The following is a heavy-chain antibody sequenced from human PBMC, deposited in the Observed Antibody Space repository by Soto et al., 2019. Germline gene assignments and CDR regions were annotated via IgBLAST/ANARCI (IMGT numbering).Heavy chain of an antibody. CDR2: IIPILGIA. CDR1: GGTVRSYT. CDR3: AREGVWSSSFSGYYYYIAV. D-gene: IGHD2-2*01. V-gene: IGHV1-69*02. J-gene: IGHJ6*03. Sequence: QVQLVQSGAEVKKPGSSVKVSCKASGGTVRSYTISWVRQAPGQWLEWMGRIIPILGIANYAQKLQGRVKITADKSTSTAYRELSSLRSEDTVVYYCAREGVWSSSFSGYYYYIAVWGKGATVTVSS.